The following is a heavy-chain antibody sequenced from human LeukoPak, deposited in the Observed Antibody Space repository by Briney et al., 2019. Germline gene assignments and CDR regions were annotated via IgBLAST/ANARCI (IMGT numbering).Heavy chain of an antibody. D-gene: IGHD3-22*01. V-gene: IGHV3-48*03. J-gene: IGHJ6*04. CDR2: ISSSGSTI. CDR1: GFTFSSYE. Sequence: GGSLRLSCATSGFTFSSYEMNWVRQAPGKGLEWVSYISSSGSTIYYADSVKGRFTISRDNAKNSLYLQMNSLRAEDTAVYYCARLIVVVPPDVWGKGTTVTVSS. CDR3: ARLIVVVPPDV.